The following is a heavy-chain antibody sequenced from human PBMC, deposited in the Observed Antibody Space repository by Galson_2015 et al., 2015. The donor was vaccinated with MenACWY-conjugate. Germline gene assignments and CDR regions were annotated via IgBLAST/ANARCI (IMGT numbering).Heavy chain of an antibody. CDR2: ISDDGGSEK. Sequence: SLRLSCAGSGFTFGTYGMSWVRQAPGKGLEWVANISDDGGSEKYYVDSVRGRFSVSRDNAKNSLYLQMSSLRAEDTAVYFCARESDAASNGHLFDIWGLGTMRTVSS. CDR3: ARESDAASNGHLFDI. V-gene: IGHV3-7*01. D-gene: IGHD6-25*01. J-gene: IGHJ3*02. CDR1: GFTFGTYG.